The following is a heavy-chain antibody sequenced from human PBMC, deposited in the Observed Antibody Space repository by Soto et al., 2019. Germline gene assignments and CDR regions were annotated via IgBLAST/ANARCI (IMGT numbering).Heavy chain of an antibody. V-gene: IGHV3-7*01. Sequence: GGSLRLSCAASGFTLSSYWMNWARLAPGKGLEWVANIKQDGSQKNYVDSVKGRFTISRDNAKNSLYLQMSSLRAEDTAVYYCMTSVTTHDYWGQGTLVTVSS. J-gene: IGHJ4*02. CDR3: MTSVTTHDY. CDR1: GFTLSSYW. CDR2: IKQDGSQK. D-gene: IGHD4-17*01.